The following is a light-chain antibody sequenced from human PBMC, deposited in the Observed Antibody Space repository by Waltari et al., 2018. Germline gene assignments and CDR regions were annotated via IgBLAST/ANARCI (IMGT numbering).Light chain of an antibody. V-gene: IGLV2-14*01. CDR1: SSNVGGNKY. CDR3: ASFTINTLV. CDR2: DVS. Sequence: QSALTQPASVSGSPGQSITISCPGTSSNVGGNKYVSWYQQHPGKAPKLIIYDVSARHSGVSNRFSGSKSGNAASLTISGLQADDEADYYCASFTINTLVFGGGTKLTVL. J-gene: IGLJ3*02.